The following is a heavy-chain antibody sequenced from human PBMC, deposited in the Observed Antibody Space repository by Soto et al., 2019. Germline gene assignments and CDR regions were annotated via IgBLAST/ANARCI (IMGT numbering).Heavy chain of an antibody. D-gene: IGHD3-22*01. V-gene: IGHV4-31*03. J-gene: IGHJ6*02. CDR2: IYYSGST. CDR3: ARGHRAYYDSSGYLDV. Sequence: PSETLSLTCTVAGGSISSGGYYWSWIRQHPGKGLEWIGYIYYSGSTYYNPSLKSRVTISVDTSKNQFSLKLSSVTAADTAVYYCARGHRAYYDSSGYLDVWGQGTTVTVSS. CDR1: GGSISSGGYY.